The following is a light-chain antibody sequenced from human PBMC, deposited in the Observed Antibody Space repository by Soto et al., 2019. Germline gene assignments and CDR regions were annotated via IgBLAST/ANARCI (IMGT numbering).Light chain of an antibody. V-gene: IGKV3D-15*01. J-gene: IGKJ5*01. Sequence: EIVMTQSPATLSVSRGEGATFSRWASQSVSSNLAWYQQKPGQAPRLLIYDASTRATGIPARFSGSGSGTDFTLTISGLQSEDFAVYSCQQYHNWPITFGQGTRLEIK. CDR3: QQYHNWPIT. CDR2: DAS. CDR1: QSVSSN.